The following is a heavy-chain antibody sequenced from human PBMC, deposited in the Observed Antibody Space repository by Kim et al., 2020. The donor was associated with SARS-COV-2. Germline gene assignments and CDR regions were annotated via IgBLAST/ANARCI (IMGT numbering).Heavy chain of an antibody. CDR3: ARKEYCSGWYTDAFDI. CDR2: IYTSGST. V-gene: IGHV4-61*02. Sequence: SETLSLTCTVSGGSISSGSYYWSWIRQPAGKGLEWIGRIYTSGSTNYNPSLKSRVTISVDTSKNQFSLKLSSVTAADTAVYYCARKEYCSGWYTDAFDIWGQGTMVTVSS. CDR1: GGSISSGSYY. D-gene: IGHD6-19*01. J-gene: IGHJ3*02.